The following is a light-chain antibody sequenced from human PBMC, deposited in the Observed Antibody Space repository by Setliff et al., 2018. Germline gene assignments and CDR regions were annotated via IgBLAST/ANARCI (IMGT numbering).Light chain of an antibody. CDR1: SSDVGGYNY. V-gene: IGLV2-11*01. J-gene: IGLJ1*01. CDR3: CSYAGSYTSSDV. Sequence: QSALTQPRSVSGSPGQSVTISCTGTSSDVGGYNYVSWYQQHPGKAPKLMIYDVSKRPSGVPDRFSGSKSGNTASLTISGLQAEDEADYYCCSYAGSYTSSDVFGTGTKGTV. CDR2: DVS.